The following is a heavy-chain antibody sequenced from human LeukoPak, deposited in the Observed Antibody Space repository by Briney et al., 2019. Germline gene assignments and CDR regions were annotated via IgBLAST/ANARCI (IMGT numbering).Heavy chain of an antibody. D-gene: IGHD6-19*01. Sequence: PSESLSLTCTVSGDSSTNSIYYWGWIRQPPGKGLEWIGSIDYSGSTYYNPSLKSRATISIDTSKNHFSLKLSSVTAADTAVYYCAREYTLYRSGWFLDYWGQGTVVTVSS. CDR3: AREYTLYRSGWFLDY. CDR1: GDSSTNSIYY. V-gene: IGHV4-39*07. J-gene: IGHJ4*02. CDR2: IDYSGST.